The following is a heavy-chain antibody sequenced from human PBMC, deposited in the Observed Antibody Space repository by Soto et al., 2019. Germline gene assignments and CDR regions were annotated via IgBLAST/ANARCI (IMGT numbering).Heavy chain of an antibody. CDR3: VRGAKNIYAMDV. CDR2: IKFDGSTT. CDR1: GFAFSTYW. D-gene: IGHD2-15*01. J-gene: IGHJ6*02. Sequence: GGSLRLSCAASGFAFSTYWMHWVRQAPGKGLLWVSRIKFDGSTTYYADSVKGRFTISRDDAKNTLFLQMNGLRVDDTAVYYCVRGAKNIYAMDVWGQGTTVTVSS. V-gene: IGHV3-74*01.